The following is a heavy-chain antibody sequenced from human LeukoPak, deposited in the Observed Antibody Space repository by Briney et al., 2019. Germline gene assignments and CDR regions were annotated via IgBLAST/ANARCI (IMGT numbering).Heavy chain of an antibody. CDR1: GGSISIYY. J-gene: IGHJ3*02. Sequence: SETLSLTSTVSGGSISIYYWSWIRQPPGKGLEWIGYIYYSGSTNYNPSLKSRVTISVDTSKNQFSLKLSSVTAADTAVYYCARAARVVPAAIGAFDIWGQGTMVTVSS. V-gene: IGHV4-59*01. CDR2: IYYSGST. D-gene: IGHD2-2*01. CDR3: ARAARVVPAAIGAFDI.